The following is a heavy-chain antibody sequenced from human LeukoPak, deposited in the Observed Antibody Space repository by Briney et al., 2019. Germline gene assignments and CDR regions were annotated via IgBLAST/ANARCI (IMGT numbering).Heavy chain of an antibody. CDR2: INAGNGNT. CDR1: GYTFTSYA. V-gene: IGHV1-3*01. Sequence: ASVKVSCKASGYTFTSYAMHWVRQAPGQRLEWMGWINAGNGNTKYSQKFQGRVTITADESTSTAYMELSSLRSEDTAVYYCARSEAVAADYYYYYMDVWGKGTTVTVSS. J-gene: IGHJ6*03. CDR3: ARSEAVAADYYYYYMDV. D-gene: IGHD6-19*01.